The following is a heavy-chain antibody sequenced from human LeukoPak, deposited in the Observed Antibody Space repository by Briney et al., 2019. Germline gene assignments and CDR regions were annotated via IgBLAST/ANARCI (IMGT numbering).Heavy chain of an antibody. J-gene: IGHJ4*02. CDR1: GGSISSSSYY. D-gene: IGHD3-10*01. CDR3: ARDPGYYGSGSRGAFDY. V-gene: IGHV4-61*01. Sequence: TASETLSLTCTVSGGSISSSSYYWSWIRQPPGKGLEWIGYIYYSGSTNYNPSLKSRVTISVDTSKNQFSLKLSSVTAADTAVYYCARDPGYYGSGSRGAFDYWGQGTLVTVSS. CDR2: IYYSGST.